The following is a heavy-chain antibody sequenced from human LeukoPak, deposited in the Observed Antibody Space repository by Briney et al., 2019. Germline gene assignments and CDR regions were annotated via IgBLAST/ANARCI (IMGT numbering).Heavy chain of an antibody. D-gene: IGHD5-18*01. Sequence: GGSLRLSCAASGFTFDDYTMHWVRQAPGKGLEWVSLISWDGGSTYYADSVKSRFTISRDNSKNSLYLQMNSLRTEDTALYYCAKIIGRGGYSYGYTDAFDIWGQGTMVTVSS. CDR2: ISWDGGST. CDR3: AKIIGRGGYSYGYTDAFDI. V-gene: IGHV3-43*01. CDR1: GFTFDDYT. J-gene: IGHJ3*02.